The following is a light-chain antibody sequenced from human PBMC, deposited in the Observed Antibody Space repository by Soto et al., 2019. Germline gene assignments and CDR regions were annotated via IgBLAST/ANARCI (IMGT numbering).Light chain of an antibody. V-gene: IGLV1-51*01. CDR3: ATWDSSLSAVV. Sequence: QSVLTQPPSVSATPGQKVTISCSGSSSNIGNNYASWYRQLPGTAPQLLIYDNYKRPSGIPDRFSGSKSGTSATLGITGLQTGDEADYYCATWDSSLSAVVVGGGTKVTVL. J-gene: IGLJ2*01. CDR2: DNY. CDR1: SSNIGNNY.